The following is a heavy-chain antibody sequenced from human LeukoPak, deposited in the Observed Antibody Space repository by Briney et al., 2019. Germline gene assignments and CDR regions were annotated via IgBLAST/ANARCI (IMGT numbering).Heavy chain of an antibody. CDR3: AREYIAAQNWFDP. D-gene: IGHD6-6*01. J-gene: IGHJ5*02. CDR1: GFTFSNAW. V-gene: IGHV4-38-2*02. Sequence: PGGSLRLSCAASGFTFSNAWMSWIRQPPGKGLEWIGSIYYSGSTYYNPSLKSRVTISVDTSKNQFSLKLSSVTAADTAVYYCAREYIAAQNWFDPWGQGTLVTVSS. CDR2: IYYSGST.